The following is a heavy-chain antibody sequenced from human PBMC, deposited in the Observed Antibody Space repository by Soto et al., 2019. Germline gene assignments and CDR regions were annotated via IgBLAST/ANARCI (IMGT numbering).Heavy chain of an antibody. V-gene: IGHV3-48*01. D-gene: IGHD4-17*01. J-gene: IGHJ4*02. CDR1: GFTFSSYS. CDR2: ISSSSSTI. Sequence: PGGSLRLSCAASGFTFSSYSMNWVRQAPGKGLEWVSYISSSSSTIYYADSVKGRFTISRENAKNSLYLQMNSLRAGDTAVYYCARAVGNLYGDYVNRPYYFDYWGQGTLVTVSS. CDR3: ARAVGNLYGDYVNRPYYFDY.